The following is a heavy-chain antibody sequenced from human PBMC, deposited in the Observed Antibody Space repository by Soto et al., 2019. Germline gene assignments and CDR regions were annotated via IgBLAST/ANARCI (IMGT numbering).Heavy chain of an antibody. CDR1: GGSMGSSSYY. V-gene: IGHV4-39*01. CDR2: MDYSGRA. Sequence: QVPLQESGPGLVKASETLSLDCSVFGGSMGSSSYYWAWIRQPLGKGLEWSGGMDYSGRAYYNSSLQSRVLISVDPSNNIFSLTLNSVIAPHTSVYYCARHKSITVVGVAPISGIFYYWGKGDLVPVSS. CDR3: ARHKSITVVGVAPISGIFYY. D-gene: IGHD3-3*01. J-gene: IGHJ4*02.